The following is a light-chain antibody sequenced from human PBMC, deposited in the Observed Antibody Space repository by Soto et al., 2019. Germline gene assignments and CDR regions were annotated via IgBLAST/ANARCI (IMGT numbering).Light chain of an antibody. V-gene: IGKV3-15*01. J-gene: IGKJ1*01. Sequence: EIVMTQSPATLSVSPGERANLSCRASQSVSSNLAWYQQKPGQAPRLLIYGASTRATGIPARFSGSGSGTEFTLTISSLQSEDFAVYYCQQYNNWPRTFGQGTK. CDR2: GAS. CDR3: QQYNNWPRT. CDR1: QSVSSN.